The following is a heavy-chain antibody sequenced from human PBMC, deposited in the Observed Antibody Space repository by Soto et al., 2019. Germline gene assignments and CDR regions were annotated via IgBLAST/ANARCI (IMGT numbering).Heavy chain of an antibody. Sequence: ASVKVSCKASGGTFSSYAISWVRQAPGQGLEWMGGIIPIFGTANYAQKFQGRVTITADESTSTAYMELSSLRSEDTAVYYCARDYMGGRDGSPYYFDYWGQGTLVTVSS. CDR2: IIPIFGTA. D-gene: IGHD2-15*01. CDR1: GGTFSSYA. CDR3: ARDYMGGRDGSPYYFDY. J-gene: IGHJ4*02. V-gene: IGHV1-69*13.